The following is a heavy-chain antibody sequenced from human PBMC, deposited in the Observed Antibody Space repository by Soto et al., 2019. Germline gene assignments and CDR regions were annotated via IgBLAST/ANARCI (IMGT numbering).Heavy chain of an antibody. J-gene: IGHJ6*02. CDR2: INAGNGNT. CDR1: GYTFTSYA. D-gene: IGHD4-4*01. V-gene: IGHV1-3*01. CDR3: ASSYSNYALIDYYYYGMDV. Sequence: QVRLVQSGAEVKKPGASVKVSCKASGYTFTSYAMHWVRQAPGQRLEWMGWINAGNGNTKYSQKFQGRVPITRDTSASTAYMELSSLRSEDTAVYYCASSYSNYALIDYYYYGMDVWGQGTTVTVSS.